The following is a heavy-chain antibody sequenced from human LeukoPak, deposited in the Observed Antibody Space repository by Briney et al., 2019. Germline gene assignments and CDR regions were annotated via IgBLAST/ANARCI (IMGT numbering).Heavy chain of an antibody. J-gene: IGHJ2*01. D-gene: IGHD3-22*01. Sequence: SETLSLTCTVSGGAINSHYWSWIRQPPGKGLEWIGYVYYIGSTNYNPSLKSRVTISVDTSKNQFSLTLRSVTAADTAVYYCARRRIFDDNGGYYEPGGFDLWGHGTLVSVSS. CDR3: ARRRIFDDNGGYYEPGGFDL. V-gene: IGHV4-59*08. CDR2: VYYIGST. CDR1: GGAINSHY.